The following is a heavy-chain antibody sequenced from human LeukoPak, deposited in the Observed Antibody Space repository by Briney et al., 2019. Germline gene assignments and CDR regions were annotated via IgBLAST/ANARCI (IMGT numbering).Heavy chain of an antibody. CDR2: INPNSGGT. J-gene: IGHJ4*02. CDR3: ARDSSGFWHGFDY. D-gene: IGHD6-19*01. Sequence: ASVKVSCKASGYTFTGYYMHWVRQAPGQGLEWMGWINPNSGGTNYAQKFQGRVTMTRDTSISTAYMELSRLRSDDTAVYYCARDSSGFWHGFDYWDQGTLVTVSS. CDR1: GYTFTGYY. V-gene: IGHV1-2*02.